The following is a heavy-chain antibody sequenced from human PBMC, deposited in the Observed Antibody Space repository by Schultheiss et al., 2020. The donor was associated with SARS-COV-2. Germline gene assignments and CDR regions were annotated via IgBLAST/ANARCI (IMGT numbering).Heavy chain of an antibody. Sequence: SQTLSLTCAVSGYSISSGYYWGWIRQPPGKGLEWIGSIYHSGSTYYNPSLKSRVTISVDTSKNQFSLKLSSVTAADTAVYYCARASGYGTYAIDYWGQGTQVTVSS. V-gene: IGHV4-38-2*01. J-gene: IGHJ4*02. CDR3: ARASGYGTYAIDY. CDR1: GYSISSGYY. D-gene: IGHD1-1*01. CDR2: IYHSGST.